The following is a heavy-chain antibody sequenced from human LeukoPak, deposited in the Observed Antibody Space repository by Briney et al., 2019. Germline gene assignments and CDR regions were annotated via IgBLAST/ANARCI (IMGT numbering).Heavy chain of an antibody. CDR3: ARAQYYDFWSGYQHDAFDI. V-gene: IGHV4-59*01. CDR1: GGSISSYY. J-gene: IGHJ3*02. Sequence: SKTLSLTCSVSGGSISSYYWSWIRQPPGKGLEWIGYIYYSGSTNYNPSLKSRVTISVDTSKNQFSLKLSSVTAADTAVYYCARAQYYDFWSGYQHDAFDIWGQGTMVTVSS. CDR2: IYYSGST. D-gene: IGHD3-3*01.